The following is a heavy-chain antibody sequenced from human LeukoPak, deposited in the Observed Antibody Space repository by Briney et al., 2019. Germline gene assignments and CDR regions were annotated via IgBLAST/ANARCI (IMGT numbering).Heavy chain of an antibody. D-gene: IGHD3-10*01. Sequence: GSLRLSCAASGFTFSSYAMSWVRQAPGKGLEWIGSIYYSGSTYYNPSLKSRVTISVDTSKNQFSLKLSSVTAADTAVYYCARHEPSGSYFFWFDPWGQGTLVTVSS. CDR1: GFTFSSYA. CDR2: IYYSGST. J-gene: IGHJ5*02. V-gene: IGHV4-38-2*01. CDR3: ARHEPSGSYFFWFDP.